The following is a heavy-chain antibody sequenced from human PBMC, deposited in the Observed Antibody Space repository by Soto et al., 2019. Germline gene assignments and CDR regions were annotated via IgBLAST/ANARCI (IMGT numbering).Heavy chain of an antibody. V-gene: IGHV3-23*01. CDR2: ISGSGVTT. CDR3: AKFFHETGGSSGWPWSFHY. D-gene: IGHD6-25*01. CDR1: GFTFSNYA. Sequence: EVQLLESGGGVVQPGGSLRLSSAASGFTFSNYAMSWVRQAPVKGLEWVSAISGSGVTTYYAGSVKGRFTISRDNSKNTLFLHMHSLRAEDTAVYYCAKFFHETGGSSGWPWSFHYWGQGTLVTVSS. J-gene: IGHJ4*02.